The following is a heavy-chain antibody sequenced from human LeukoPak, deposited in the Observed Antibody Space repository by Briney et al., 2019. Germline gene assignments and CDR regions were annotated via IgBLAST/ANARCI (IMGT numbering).Heavy chain of an antibody. V-gene: IGHV1-69*04. CDR3: ARNDYCSGGSCYAHYYYYGMDV. Sequence: ASVKVSCKASGGTCSSYAISWVRQAPGQGLEWMGRIIPIFGIANYAQKFQGRVTITADKSTSTAYMELSSLRSEDTAVYYCARNDYCSGGSCYAHYYYYGMDVWGQGTTVTVSS. CDR2: IIPIFGIA. CDR1: GGTCSSYA. D-gene: IGHD2-15*01. J-gene: IGHJ6*02.